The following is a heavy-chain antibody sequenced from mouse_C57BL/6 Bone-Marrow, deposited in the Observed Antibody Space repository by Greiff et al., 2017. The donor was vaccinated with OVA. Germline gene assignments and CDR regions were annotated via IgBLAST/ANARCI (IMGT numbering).Heavy chain of an antibody. Sequence: EVKLVESGGGLVKPGGSLKLSCAASGFTFSSYAMSWVRQTPEKRLEWVATISDGGSYTYYPDNVKGRFTISRDNAKNNLYLQMSHLKSEDTAMYYCAREGGKGYYAMDYWGQGTSVTVSS. CDR3: AREGGKGYYAMDY. CDR1: GFTFSSYA. CDR2: ISDGGSYT. V-gene: IGHV5-4*01. J-gene: IGHJ4*01.